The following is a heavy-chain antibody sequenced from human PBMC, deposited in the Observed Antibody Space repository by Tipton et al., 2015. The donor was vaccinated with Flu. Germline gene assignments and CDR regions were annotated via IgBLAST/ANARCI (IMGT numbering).Heavy chain of an antibody. V-gene: IGHV1-18*01. J-gene: IGHJ4*02. D-gene: IGHD2-21*01. CDR2: ISAYNGNT. Sequence: QLVQSGVEVKKSGASVKVSCKASGYTFSRHGISWVRQAPGQGLEWMGWISAYNGNTNFAQNLQGRVIMTTDTSTSTAYMELRSLRSDDTAVYYCARSCVVGEVPSLRGFDYWGQGTLVIVSS. CDR3: ARSCVVGEVPSLRGFDY. CDR1: GYTFSRHG.